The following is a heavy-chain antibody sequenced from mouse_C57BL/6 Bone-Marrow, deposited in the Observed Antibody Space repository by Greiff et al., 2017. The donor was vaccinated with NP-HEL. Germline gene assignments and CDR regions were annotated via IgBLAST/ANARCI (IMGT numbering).Heavy chain of an antibody. CDR2: IYPRSGNT. CDR1: GYTFTSYG. Sequence: LEESGAELARPGASVKLSCKASGYTFTSYGISWVKQRTGQGLEWIGEIYPRSGNTYYNEKFKGKATLTADKSSSTAYMELRSLTSEDSAVYFCARDYYGSSGAWFAYWGQGTLVTVSA. J-gene: IGHJ3*01. V-gene: IGHV1-81*01. CDR3: ARDYYGSSGAWFAY. D-gene: IGHD1-1*01.